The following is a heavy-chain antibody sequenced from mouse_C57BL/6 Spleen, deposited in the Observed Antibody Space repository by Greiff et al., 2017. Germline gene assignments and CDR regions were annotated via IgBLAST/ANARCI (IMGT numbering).Heavy chain of an antibody. D-gene: IGHD4-1*02. CDR1: GYTFTSYW. V-gene: IGHV1-52*01. CDR3: ARSTGTAFAY. CDR2: IDPSDSET. Sequence: QVQLQQSGAELVRPGSSVKLSCKASGYTFTSYWMHWVKQRPIQGLEWIGNIDPSDSETHYNQKFKDKATLTVDKSSSTAYMQLSSLTSEDSAVYYCARSTGTAFAYWGQGTLVTVSA. J-gene: IGHJ3*01.